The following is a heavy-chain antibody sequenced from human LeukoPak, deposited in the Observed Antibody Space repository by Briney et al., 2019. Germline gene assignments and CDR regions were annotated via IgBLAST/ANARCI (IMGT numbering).Heavy chain of an antibody. CDR1: GGSISSGGYY. Sequence: SETLSLTCTVSGGSISSGGYYWSWIRQHPGKGLEWIGYIYYSGSTYYNPSLKSRVTISVDTSKNQFSLKLSSVTAADTAVYYCARARTYYYDSSGLGVGAFDIWGQGTMVTVSS. CDR3: ARARTYYYDSSGLGVGAFDI. CDR2: IYYSGST. D-gene: IGHD3-22*01. V-gene: IGHV4-31*03. J-gene: IGHJ3*02.